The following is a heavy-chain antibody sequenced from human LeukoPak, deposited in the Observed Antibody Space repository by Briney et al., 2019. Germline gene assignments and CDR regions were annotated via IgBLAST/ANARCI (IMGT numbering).Heavy chain of an antibody. D-gene: IGHD2-8*01. Sequence: GGSLRLPCTASGFTLRNYAMSWVRQAPGKGLVWISAADGSGAATYYADSVRGRFTVSRDNSKNTLYLQMNSLRDDDTAVYFCAKDRPNGFDYWGRGTRVTVSS. J-gene: IGHJ4*02. CDR3: AKDRPNGFDY. CDR1: GFTLRNYA. CDR2: ADGSGAAT. V-gene: IGHV3-23*01.